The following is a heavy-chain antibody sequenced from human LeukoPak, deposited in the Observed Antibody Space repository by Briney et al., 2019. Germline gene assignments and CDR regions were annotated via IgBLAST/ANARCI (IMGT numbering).Heavy chain of an antibody. J-gene: IGHJ4*02. D-gene: IGHD2-2*01. CDR2: ISGSGGST. V-gene: IGHV3-23*01. Sequence: GGSLRLSCAASGFTFSSYAMSWVRQAPGKGLVWVSAISGSGGSTYYADSVKGRFTISRDNSKNTLYLQMNSLRAEDTAVYYCAKEQRIVVVPAADGPFFDYWGQGTLVTVSS. CDR3: AKEQRIVVVPAADGPFFDY. CDR1: GFTFSSYA.